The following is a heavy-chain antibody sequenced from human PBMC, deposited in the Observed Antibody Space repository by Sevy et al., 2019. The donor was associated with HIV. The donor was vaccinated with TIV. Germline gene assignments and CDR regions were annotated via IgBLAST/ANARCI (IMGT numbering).Heavy chain of an antibody. V-gene: IGHV3-15*07. CDR3: SMEDGYNYFDY. CDR2: IKSETDGGTT. Sequence: GGSLRLSYAASGFTLNKAWMSWVRQAPGKGLEWVGRIKSETDGGTTDYAEPVKGRFSISRDDSKNTLYLQMNSLKIEDTAVYYCSMEDGYNYFDYWGQGALVTVSS. CDR1: GFTLNKAW. J-gene: IGHJ4*02. D-gene: IGHD5-12*01.